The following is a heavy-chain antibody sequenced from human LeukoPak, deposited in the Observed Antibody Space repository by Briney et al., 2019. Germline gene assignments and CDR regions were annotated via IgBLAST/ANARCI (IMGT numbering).Heavy chain of an antibody. Sequence: ASVKVSCKASGYTVTDYDIHWVRQAPGQGLEWRGCINPNSGGTNYAQKFQGRVTMTRDTSISTAYIELSGLRSDATAVYCCAHFRFFDSWGQGALVTVSS. CDR1: GYTVTDYD. J-gene: IGHJ4*02. CDR2: INPNSGGT. D-gene: IGHD2/OR15-2a*01. V-gene: IGHV1-2*02. CDR3: AHFRFFDS.